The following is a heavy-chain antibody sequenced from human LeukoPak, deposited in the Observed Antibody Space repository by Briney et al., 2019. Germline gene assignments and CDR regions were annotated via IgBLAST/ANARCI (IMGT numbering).Heavy chain of an antibody. CDR2: IWHDGSNK. J-gene: IGHJ4*02. V-gene: IGHV3-33*01. Sequence: GGSLRLSCAASGFTFSSYGMHWVRQAPGKGLEWVAVIWHDGSNKYYADSVKGRFTISRDNSKNTLYLQMNSLRAEDTAVYYCARDGDAYSSGWLWGQGTLVTVSS. CDR3: ARDGDAYSSGWL. D-gene: IGHD6-19*01. CDR1: GFTFSSYG.